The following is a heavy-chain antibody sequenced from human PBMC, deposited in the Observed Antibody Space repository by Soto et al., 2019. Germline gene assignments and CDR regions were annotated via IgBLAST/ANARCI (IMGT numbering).Heavy chain of an antibody. Sequence: KTSETLSLTCTVSGGSISSYYWSWIRQPPGKGLEWIGYIYYSGSTNYNPSLKSRVTISVDTSKNQFSLKLSSVTAADTAVYYCARGRSGSYRYYYYGMDVWGQGTTVTVSS. J-gene: IGHJ6*02. CDR3: ARGRSGSYRYYYYGMDV. V-gene: IGHV4-59*01. CDR2: IYYSGST. D-gene: IGHD3-10*01. CDR1: GGSISSYY.